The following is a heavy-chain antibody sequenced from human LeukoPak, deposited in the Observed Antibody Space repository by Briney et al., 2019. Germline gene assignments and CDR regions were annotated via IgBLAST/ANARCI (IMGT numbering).Heavy chain of an antibody. CDR3: ARDIVYLIDEDYG. D-gene: IGHD4-17*01. V-gene: IGHV4-4*07. CDR1: GSSFNTYY. J-gene: IGHJ4*02. CDR2: IHTSGSA. Sequence: PSEPLSLTCSVSGSSFNTYYWSWIRQPAGKALEWIGRIHTSGSADYSPSLQSRGTISVDMSKKEFSLKLTSVTAADTAVYYCARDIVYLIDEDYGWGQGILVTVSS.